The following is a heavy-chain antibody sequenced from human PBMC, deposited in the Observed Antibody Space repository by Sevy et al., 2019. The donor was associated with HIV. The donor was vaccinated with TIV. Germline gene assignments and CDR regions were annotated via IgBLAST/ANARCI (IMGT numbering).Heavy chain of an antibody. V-gene: IGHV3-23*01. CDR1: GFTFTNYG. D-gene: IGHD6-19*01. CDR3: AKEWTLLSDWYGEFDY. J-gene: IGHJ4*02. Sequence: GSLRLSCAASGFTFTNYGMHWVRQAPGKGLEWVSGISNSGANTYYADSVRGRFTVSRDNSKNAVYLQLNSLRAEDTAIYYCAKEWTLLSDWYGEFDYWGQGTLVTVSS. CDR2: ISNSGANT.